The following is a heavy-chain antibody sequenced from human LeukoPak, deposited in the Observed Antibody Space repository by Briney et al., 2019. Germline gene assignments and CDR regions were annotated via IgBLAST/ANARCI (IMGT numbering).Heavy chain of an antibody. D-gene: IGHD3-16*02. V-gene: IGHV4-59*01. CDR1: GGSISNYY. Sequence: PSETLSLTCTVSGGSISNYYWNWIRQPPGKGLEWIGYIHHSGSTNYNPSLKSRVTISLDTSNKQFSLNLNSVTAADTAVYYCARSREVIGGLDHWGQGTLVTVSS. J-gene: IGHJ4*02. CDR3: ARSREVIGGLDH. CDR2: IHHSGST.